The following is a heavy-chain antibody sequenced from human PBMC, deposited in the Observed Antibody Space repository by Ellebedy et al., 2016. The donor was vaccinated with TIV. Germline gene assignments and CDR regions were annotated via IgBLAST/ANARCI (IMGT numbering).Heavy chain of an antibody. CDR1: GYPFTNYG. CDR2: MNPNSSNK. D-gene: IGHD3-22*01. Sequence: ASVKVSCKASGYPFTNYGISWVRQATGQGLEWMAWMNPNSSNKNSARKFKGRVTMTRDISTGTAYMELSSLRSDDTAVYYCARGHFYDYSGDYQRTGFDYWGQGTPVTVSS. CDR3: ARGHFYDYSGDYQRTGFDY. V-gene: IGHV1-8*02. J-gene: IGHJ4*02.